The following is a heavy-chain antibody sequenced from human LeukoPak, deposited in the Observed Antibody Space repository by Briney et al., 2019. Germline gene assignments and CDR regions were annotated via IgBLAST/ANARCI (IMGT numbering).Heavy chain of an antibody. V-gene: IGHV1-24*01. CDR1: GYTLTELS. CDR3: ARGGILRYFDWLLYRLPQEDWFDP. D-gene: IGHD3-9*01. Sequence: ASVKVSCKVSGYTLTELSMHWVRQAPGKGLEWMGGFDPEDGETIYAQKFQGRVTMTEDTSTDTAYMELSSLRSDDTAVYYCARGGILRYFDWLLYRLPQEDWFDPWGQGTLVTVSS. CDR2: FDPEDGET. J-gene: IGHJ5*02.